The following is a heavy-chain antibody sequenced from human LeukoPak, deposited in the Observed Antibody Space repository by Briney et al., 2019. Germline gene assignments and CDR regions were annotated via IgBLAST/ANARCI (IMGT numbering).Heavy chain of an antibody. Sequence: SETLSLTCTVSGGSISTYYWSWIRQPPGKGLEWIGYMYYSGSTNYNPSLKSRVTISIDTSKNQFSLKLNSVTAADTAVYYCARSVDTSMVGDYWGQGTLVTVSS. CDR2: MYYSGST. J-gene: IGHJ4*02. D-gene: IGHD5-18*01. CDR3: ARSVDTSMVGDY. V-gene: IGHV4-59*01. CDR1: GGSISTYY.